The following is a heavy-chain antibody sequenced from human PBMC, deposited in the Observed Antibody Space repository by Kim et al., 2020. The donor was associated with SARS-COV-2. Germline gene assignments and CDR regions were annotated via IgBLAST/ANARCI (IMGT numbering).Heavy chain of an antibody. Sequence: SETLSLTCTVSGGSISSYYWSWIRQPPGKGLEWIGYIYYSGSTNYNPSLKSRVTISVDTSKNQFSLKLSSVTAADTAVYYCARQVVVVPAAMPGIAARFEFDYWGQGTLVTVSS. V-gene: IGHV4-59*08. CDR1: GGSISSYY. J-gene: IGHJ4*02. CDR3: ARQVVVVPAAMPGIAARFEFDY. D-gene: IGHD2-2*01. CDR2: IYYSGST.